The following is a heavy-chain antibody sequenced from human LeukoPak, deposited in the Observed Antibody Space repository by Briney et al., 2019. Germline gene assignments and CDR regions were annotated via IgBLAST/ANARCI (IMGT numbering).Heavy chain of an antibody. D-gene: IGHD6-19*01. CDR3: AKDYSSGWHAFSVGY. J-gene: IGHJ4*02. V-gene: IGHV3-30*18. Sequence: GGSLRLSCAASGFTFSSYGMHWVRQAPGKGLEWVAVISYDGSNKYYADSVKGRFTISRDNSKNTLYLQMNSLRAEDTAVYYCAKDYSSGWHAFSVGYWGQGTLVTVSS. CDR1: GFTFSSYG. CDR2: ISYDGSNK.